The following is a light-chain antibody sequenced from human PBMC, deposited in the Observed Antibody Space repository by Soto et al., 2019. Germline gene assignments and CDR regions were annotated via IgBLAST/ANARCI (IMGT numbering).Light chain of an antibody. CDR2: GAS. Sequence: EIVLTQSPVTLSFSPGESATLSCRASESVNSNYLAWYQQKPGQAPRLLIFGASSRATGIPNRFSGSGSGTDFTLTISGLEPEDFAVYYCHQYGLLPRHPFGQGTKLELK. CDR3: HQYGLLPRHP. CDR1: ESVNSNY. V-gene: IGKV3-20*01. J-gene: IGKJ2*01.